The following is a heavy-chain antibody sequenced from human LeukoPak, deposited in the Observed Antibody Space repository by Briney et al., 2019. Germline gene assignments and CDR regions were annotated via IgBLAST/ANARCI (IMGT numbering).Heavy chain of an antibody. CDR3: ARGVFTTYCGGDCYAADY. CDR2: IIPILGIA. V-gene: IGHV1-69*04. CDR1: GGTFSSYA. D-gene: IGHD2-21*02. J-gene: IGHJ4*02. Sequence: GASVNVSCKASGGTFSSYAISWVRQAPGQGLEWMGRIIPILGIANYAQKFQGRVTITADKSTSTAYMELSSLRSEDTAVYYCARGVFTTYCGGDCYAADYWGQGTLVTVSS.